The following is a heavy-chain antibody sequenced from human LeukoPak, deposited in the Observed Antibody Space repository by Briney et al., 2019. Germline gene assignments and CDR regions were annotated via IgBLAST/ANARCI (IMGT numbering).Heavy chain of an antibody. CDR3: ARAPVEAVADY. Sequence: ASVKVSCKASGYTFTGYYMHWVRQAPGQGLEWMGWISAYNGNTNYAQKLQGRVTMTTDTSTSTAYMELRSLRSDDTAVYYCARAPVEAVADYWGQGTLVTVSS. D-gene: IGHD4-23*01. CDR2: ISAYNGNT. J-gene: IGHJ4*02. CDR1: GYTFTGYY. V-gene: IGHV1-18*04.